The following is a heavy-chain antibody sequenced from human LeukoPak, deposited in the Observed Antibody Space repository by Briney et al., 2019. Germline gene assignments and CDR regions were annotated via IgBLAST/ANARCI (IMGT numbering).Heavy chain of an antibody. CDR1: GITFSSYA. J-gene: IGHJ4*02. V-gene: IGHV3-23*01. CDR2: ISNSGAYT. CDR3: AKGSHSGSLPRIDY. D-gene: IGHD1-26*01. Sequence: GGSLRLSCAASGITFSSYAMSWVRQAPGKGLEWVSAISNSGAYTYYADSVKGRFTISRDNSKSTLYLQMNSLRAEDTAVYYCAKGSHSGSLPRIDYWGQGTLVTVSS.